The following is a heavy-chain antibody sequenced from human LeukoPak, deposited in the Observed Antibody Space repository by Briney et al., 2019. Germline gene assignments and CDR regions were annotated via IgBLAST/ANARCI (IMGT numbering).Heavy chain of an antibody. D-gene: IGHD7-27*01. V-gene: IGHV3-23*01. Sequence: QTGGSLRLSCAASGFTFSSYAMSWVRQAPGKGLEWVSAISSSGGSTYYADSVKGRFTISRVNSKNTLYLQMNSLKAEDTAVYYCAKDRAWGSGDWYFDLWGRGTLVTVSS. CDR2: ISSSGGST. CDR3: AKDRAWGSGDWYFDL. CDR1: GFTFSSYA. J-gene: IGHJ2*01.